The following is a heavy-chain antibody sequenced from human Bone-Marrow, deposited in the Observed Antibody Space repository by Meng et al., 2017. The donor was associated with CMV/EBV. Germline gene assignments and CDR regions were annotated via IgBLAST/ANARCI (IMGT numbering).Heavy chain of an antibody. J-gene: IGHJ5*02. CDR2: INWTGVSS. CDR1: GFTFEDYG. Sequence: GESLKISCAASGFTFEDYGMSWVRQTPGKGLEWVSGINWTGVSSGYAHSVKGRFTISRDNAKNSLYLQMNSLRAEDTAVYYCAKDGIAAALGWWFDPWGQGTLVTVSS. V-gene: IGHV3-20*04. CDR3: AKDGIAAALGWWFDP. D-gene: IGHD6-13*01.